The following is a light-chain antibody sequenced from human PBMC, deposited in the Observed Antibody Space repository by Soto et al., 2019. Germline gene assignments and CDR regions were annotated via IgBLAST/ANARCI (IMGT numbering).Light chain of an antibody. CDR2: DAS. CDR3: QHYNTYSST. V-gene: IGKV1-5*01. Sequence: DIQMTQSPSTLSASVGDRVTITCRASQSIGRWLAWYQQKPGKAPNLLIYDASSLEGGVPSRFSGSGSGTEFTLTISSLQPDDFATYYCQHYNTYSSTCGQGTKVDIK. CDR1: QSIGRW. J-gene: IGKJ1*01.